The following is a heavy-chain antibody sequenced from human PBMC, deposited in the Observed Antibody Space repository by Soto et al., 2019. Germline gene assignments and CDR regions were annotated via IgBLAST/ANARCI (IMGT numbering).Heavy chain of an antibody. CDR3: ARGGVDVVATSAFDS. V-gene: IGHV1-69*01. CDR2: INPILGTA. Sequence: QVPLVQSGAEVKKPGSSVKVSCKASGVTNSNSAISWVRQAPGQGLEWMGGINPILGTADYGHKFQGRVTITADESTTTVYMQLGSLRFEDTALYYCARGGVDVVATSAFDSWGQGTLVTVSS. J-gene: IGHJ4*02. D-gene: IGHD5-12*01. CDR1: GVTNSNSA.